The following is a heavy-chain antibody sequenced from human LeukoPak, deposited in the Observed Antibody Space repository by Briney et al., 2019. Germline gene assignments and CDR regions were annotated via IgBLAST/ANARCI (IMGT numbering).Heavy chain of an antibody. CDR2: INQDRREQ. V-gene: IGHV3-7*04. J-gene: IGHJ4*02. Sequence: GGSLRLSCAASGFTFSDYWMSWVRQAPGQGLEWVAKINQDRREQHFVDSVKGRFTISRDNAKNSLFLQMDSLRAADTAVYYCTGGALDYWGQGALVTVSS. CDR3: TGGALDY. CDR1: GFTFSDYW.